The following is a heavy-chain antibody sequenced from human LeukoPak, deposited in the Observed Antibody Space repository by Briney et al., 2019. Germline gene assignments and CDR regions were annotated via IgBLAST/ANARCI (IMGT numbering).Heavy chain of an antibody. J-gene: IGHJ4*02. Sequence: GGSLRLSCAASGFNFSNAWMSWVRQAPGKGLEWVGRIKSKTDGGTTDYAAPVKGGFTISRDDSKNTLYLQMTSLKTEDTAVYYCTTEWELLTFDYWGQGTLVTVSS. D-gene: IGHD1-26*01. CDR2: IKSKTDGGTT. CDR3: TTEWELLTFDY. V-gene: IGHV3-15*01. CDR1: GFNFSNAW.